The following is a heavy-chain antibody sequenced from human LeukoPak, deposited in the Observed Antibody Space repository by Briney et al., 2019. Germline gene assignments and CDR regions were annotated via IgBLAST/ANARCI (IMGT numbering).Heavy chain of an antibody. CDR1: GYTFTGYY. Sequence: ASVKVSCKASGYTFTGYYMHWVRQAPGQGLEWMGWINTNTGNPTYAQGFTGRSVFSLDTSVSTAYLQISSLKAEDTAVYYCARDPETTVTTSVDYWGQGTLVTVSS. CDR2: INTNTGNP. V-gene: IGHV7-4-1*02. J-gene: IGHJ4*02. CDR3: ARDPETTVTTSVDY. D-gene: IGHD4-17*01.